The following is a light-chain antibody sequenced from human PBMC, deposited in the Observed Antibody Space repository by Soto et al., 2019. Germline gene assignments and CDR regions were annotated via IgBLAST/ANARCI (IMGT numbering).Light chain of an antibody. V-gene: IGKV1-39*01. Sequence: DLPMTQSPSSLSASVGDRVTITCRASQTITRYLNWYQHKPGKAPKLLIYTTSSLQSGVPSRFSGSGSGSDFTLTISSLQPEDFATYYCQQGYRTPYTFGQGTKLEIK. CDR3: QQGYRTPYT. J-gene: IGKJ2*01. CDR1: QTITRY. CDR2: TTS.